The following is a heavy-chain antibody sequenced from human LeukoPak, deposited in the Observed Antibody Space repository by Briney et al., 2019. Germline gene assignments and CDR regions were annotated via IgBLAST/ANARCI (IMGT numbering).Heavy chain of an antibody. D-gene: IGHD3-22*01. CDR1: GGSISSSSYY. CDR3: ARRVSKSVVTYFDY. J-gene: IGHJ4*02. Sequence: SETLSLTCTVSGGSISSSSYYWGWVRQPPGKGLEWIGSIYYSGSTYYNPSLKSRVTISVDTSKNQFSLKLSSVTAADTAVYYCARRVSKSVVTYFDYWGQGTLVTVSS. V-gene: IGHV4-39*01. CDR2: IYYSGST.